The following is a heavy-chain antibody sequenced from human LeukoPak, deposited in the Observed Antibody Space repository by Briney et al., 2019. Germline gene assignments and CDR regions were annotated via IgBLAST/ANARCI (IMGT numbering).Heavy chain of an antibody. CDR3: ARVVGIATAYYMDV. CDR2: IYHSGST. Sequence: SETLSLTCTVSGYSISSGYYWGWIRQPPGKGLEWIGSIYHSGSTYYNPSLKSRVTISVDTSKNRFSLKLSSVTAADTAVYYCARVVGIATAYYMDVWGKGTTVTVSS. D-gene: IGHD5-24*01. V-gene: IGHV4-38-2*02. CDR1: GYSISSGYY. J-gene: IGHJ6*03.